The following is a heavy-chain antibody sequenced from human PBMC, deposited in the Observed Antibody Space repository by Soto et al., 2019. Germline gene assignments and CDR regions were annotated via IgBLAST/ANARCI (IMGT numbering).Heavy chain of an antibody. J-gene: IGHJ4*02. D-gene: IGHD3-3*01. CDR1: GYTFTNYY. Sequence: GDSVKVSCKASGYTFTNYYIHWVRQAPGQGLEWMGIINPSSDRKTYAQKFQGRVTMTRDTSTSTVYMELSSLRSDDTAVYYCARGRFTPVTPRWLFGHSGQGDLVTV. V-gene: IGHV1-46*01. CDR2: INPSSDRK. CDR3: ARGRFTPVTPRWLFGH.